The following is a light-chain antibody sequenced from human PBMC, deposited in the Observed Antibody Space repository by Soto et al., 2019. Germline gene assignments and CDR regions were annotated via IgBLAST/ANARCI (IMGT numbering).Light chain of an antibody. V-gene: IGKV1D-16*01. Sequence: DVQMTQSPSSLSASVGDRVTITCRARQDINRWLAWYQQKPGKAPKSLIYVASSLQTGVPLRFSGSGSGTVFTLTISSLQHEDSATYYCQQDNIYPLTFGGGTTLEIK. CDR3: QQDNIYPLT. J-gene: IGKJ4*02. CDR2: VAS. CDR1: QDINRW.